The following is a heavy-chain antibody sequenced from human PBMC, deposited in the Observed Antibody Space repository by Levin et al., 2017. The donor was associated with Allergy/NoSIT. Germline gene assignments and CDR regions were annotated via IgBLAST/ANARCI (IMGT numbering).Heavy chain of an antibody. CDR2: MNPNSGNT. V-gene: IGHV1-8*01. CDR1: GYTFTSYD. D-gene: IGHD3-22*01. J-gene: IGHJ5*02. Sequence: ASVKVSCKASGYTFTSYDINWVRQATGQGLEWMGWMNPNSGNTGYAQKFQGRVTMTRNTSISTAYMELSSLRSEDTAVYYCASLALRYYDSSGWRWFDPWGQGTLVTVSS. CDR3: ASLALRYYDSSGWRWFDP.